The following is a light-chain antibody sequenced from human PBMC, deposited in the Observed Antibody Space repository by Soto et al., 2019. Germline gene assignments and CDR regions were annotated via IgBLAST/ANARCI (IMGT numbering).Light chain of an antibody. CDR2: DVS. CDR3: SSYTGSRTS. Sequence: QSALTQPASVSGSPGQSITISCTGTRSDIGSYNLVSWYQQHPGKAPKLIIYDVSFRPSGISDRFSGSKSGNTASLTISGLQAEDEADYFCSSYTGSRTSFGGGTKLTVL. J-gene: IGLJ3*02. CDR1: RSDIGSYNL. V-gene: IGLV2-14*02.